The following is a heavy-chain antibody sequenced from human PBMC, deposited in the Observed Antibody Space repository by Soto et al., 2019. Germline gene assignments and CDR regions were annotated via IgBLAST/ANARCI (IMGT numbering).Heavy chain of an antibody. V-gene: IGHV3-23*01. CDR2: VGGSGGGT. Sequence: GGSLRLSCAASGFIFSSYDMSWVRQAPGKGLEWVSVVGGSGGGTYYADSVKGRFTISRDNSKNTLYLQMNSLRAEDTAVYFCVRQAKLTSVTANVGYYYGLDIWGQGTTVTVSS. D-gene: IGHD1-1*01. J-gene: IGHJ6*02. CDR1: GFIFSSYD. CDR3: VRQAKLTSVTANVGYYYGLDI.